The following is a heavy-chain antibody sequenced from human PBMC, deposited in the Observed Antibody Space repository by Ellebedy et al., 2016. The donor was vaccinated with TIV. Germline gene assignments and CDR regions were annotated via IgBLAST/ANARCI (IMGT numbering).Heavy chain of an antibody. Sequence: SGPTLVKPTQTLTLPCTLSGESVSPNGMRLNWIRQPPGKALEWLARIDWADDTFYNTSLRTRLTISKDTSKNQVVLTMTVMEPVDTARYYCARTSRDAFDIWGQGTMVIVSS. CDR2: IDWADDT. J-gene: IGHJ3*02. V-gene: IGHV2-70*04. CDR1: GESVSPNGMR. CDR3: ARTSRDAFDI.